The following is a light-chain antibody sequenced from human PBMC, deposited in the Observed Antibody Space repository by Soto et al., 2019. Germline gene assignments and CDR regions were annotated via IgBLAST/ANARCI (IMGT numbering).Light chain of an antibody. CDR2: AAS. CDR3: QQSYSTPPWT. V-gene: IGKV1-39*01. CDR1: QSISSY. J-gene: IGKJ1*01. Sequence: DIQMTQSPSSLSASVGDRVTITCRASQSISSYLNWYQQKPGKAPKLLIYAASSLQSGVPSRFSRSGSGTDFALPLSSLQPEDFATYYCQQSYSTPPWTFGQGTKVEIK.